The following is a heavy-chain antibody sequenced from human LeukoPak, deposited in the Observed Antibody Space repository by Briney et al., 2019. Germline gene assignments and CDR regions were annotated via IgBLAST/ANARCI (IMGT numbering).Heavy chain of an antibody. Sequence: GGSLRLSCAASGFTFSSYSMNWVRQTPGKGLEWVSYISHTGSTMSYADSVKGRFTISRDNARNSLYLQMNSLRAEDTAVYYCAIPPLSGTGSSRPLAGMDVWGQGTTVTVSS. J-gene: IGHJ6*02. CDR1: GFTFSSYS. CDR3: AIPPLSGTGSSRPLAGMDV. V-gene: IGHV3-48*04. CDR2: ISHTGSTM. D-gene: IGHD3-10*01.